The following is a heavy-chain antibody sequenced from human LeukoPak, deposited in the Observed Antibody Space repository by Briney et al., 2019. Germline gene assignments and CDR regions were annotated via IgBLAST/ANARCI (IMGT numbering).Heavy chain of an antibody. CDR2: ISSSSSYI. J-gene: IGHJ5*02. CDR1: GFTFSSYS. D-gene: IGHD2-21*01. CDR3: AKHTSTVGWFDP. Sequence: PGGSLRLSCAASGFTFSSYSMNWVRQAPGKGLEWVSSISSSSSYIYYADSVKGRFTISRDNSKNTLYLQMNSLRAEDTAVYYCAKHTSTVGWFDPWGQGTLVTVSS. V-gene: IGHV3-21*04.